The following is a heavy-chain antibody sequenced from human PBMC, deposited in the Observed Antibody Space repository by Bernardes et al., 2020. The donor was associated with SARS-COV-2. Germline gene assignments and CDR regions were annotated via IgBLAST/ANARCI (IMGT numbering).Heavy chain of an antibody. D-gene: IGHD1-7*01. CDR2: IKSDGSST. CDR1: GFTFSNYW. V-gene: IGHV3-74*01. J-gene: IGHJ4*02. Sequence: GGSLRLSCAASGFTFSNYWMHWVRQAPGKGLVWVARIKSDGSSTNYADAVKGRFTISRDNVNNKLYLQMNDLRVEDTAVYYCARGTGNYGDWDYWGQGTLVTVSS. CDR3: ARGTGNYGDWDY.